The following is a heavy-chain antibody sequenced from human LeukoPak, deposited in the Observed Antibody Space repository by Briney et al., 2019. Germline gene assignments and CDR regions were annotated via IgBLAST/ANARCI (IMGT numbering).Heavy chain of an antibody. CDR3: ARVEYYYGSGSYYGGVGSFDY. CDR1: GGSISNGDYY. CDR2: IYYSGST. V-gene: IGHV4-30-4*01. D-gene: IGHD3-10*01. J-gene: IGHJ4*02. Sequence: SETLSLTCTVSGGSISNGDYYWRWPRQPPGKGLEWIGYIYYSGSTYYNPSLKSRVTISVDTSKNQFSLKLSSVTAADTAVYYCARVEYYYGSGSYYGGVGSFDYWGQGTLVTVSS.